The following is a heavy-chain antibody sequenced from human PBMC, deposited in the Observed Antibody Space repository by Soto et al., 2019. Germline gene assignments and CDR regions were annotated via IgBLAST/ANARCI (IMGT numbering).Heavy chain of an antibody. V-gene: IGHV1-69*13. D-gene: IGHD4-4*01. J-gene: IGHJ4*02. Sequence: SVNVSCKASGDTFSSYAISWVRQAPGQGLEWMGGIIPIFGTANYAQKFQGRVTITADESTSTAYMELSSLRSEDTAVYYCARRLIRLHTVTGGYFDYWGQGTLVTVSS. CDR3: ARRLIRLHTVTGGYFDY. CDR2: IIPIFGTA. CDR1: GDTFSSYA.